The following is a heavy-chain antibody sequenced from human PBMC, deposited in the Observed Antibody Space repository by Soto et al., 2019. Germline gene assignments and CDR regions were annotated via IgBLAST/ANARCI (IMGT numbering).Heavy chain of an antibody. CDR2: IGTTGDT. V-gene: IGHV3-13*04. CDR1: GFTFSSYD. J-gene: IGHJ4*02. Sequence: EVQLVESGGGLVQPGGSLRLSCSAPGFTFSSYDMHWVRQGTGKGLEWVAAIGTTGDTYDAGSVKGRFTISRENAKNSLYLQMNSLRAGDTAIYFCARAIGPTLFDYWGQGTLVTVSS. D-gene: IGHD3-22*01. CDR3: ARAIGPTLFDY.